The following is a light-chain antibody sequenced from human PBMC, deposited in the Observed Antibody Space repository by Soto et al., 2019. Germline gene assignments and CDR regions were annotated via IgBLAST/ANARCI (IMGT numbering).Light chain of an antibody. CDR1: QSVHNY. Sequence: EIVLTQSPATLSLSPGERATLSCRASQSVHNYLAWYQQRRGQAPRLLIYEASNRATGIPARFSASGSGTEFTLSIGSLQSEDFAVYYCHQYNNWPPAFGGGTKVDIK. CDR3: HQYNNWPPA. V-gene: IGKV3D-15*01. CDR2: EAS. J-gene: IGKJ4*01.